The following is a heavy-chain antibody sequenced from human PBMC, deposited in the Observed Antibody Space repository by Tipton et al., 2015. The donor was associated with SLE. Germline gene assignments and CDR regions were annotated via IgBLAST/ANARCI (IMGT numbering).Heavy chain of an antibody. CDR3: ARGSMD. CDR2: INHSGST. V-gene: IGHV4-39*07. CDR1: GGSISSGGYY. D-gene: IGHD5-24*01. Sequence: TLSLTCTVSGGSISSGGYYWSWIRQPPGKGLEWIGEINHSGSTNYNPSLKSRVTISVDTSKNQFSLKLSSVTAADTAVYYCARGSMDWGQGTLVTVSS. J-gene: IGHJ4*02.